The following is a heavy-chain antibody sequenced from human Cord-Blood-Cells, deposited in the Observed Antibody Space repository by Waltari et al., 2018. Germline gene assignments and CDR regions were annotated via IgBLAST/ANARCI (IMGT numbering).Heavy chain of an antibody. CDR2: FDPEDGET. CDR1: GYTLPELS. V-gene: IGHV1-24*01. D-gene: IGHD3-16*01. Sequence: QVQLVQSGAEVKKPGASMKVSCTVSGYTLPELSLPCVRQAPGKGLEWMGGFDPEDGETIYAQKFQGRVTMTEDTSTDTAYMELSSLRSEDTAVYYCATNGGRFNGIDYWGQGTLVTVSS. CDR3: ATNGGRFNGIDY. J-gene: IGHJ4*02.